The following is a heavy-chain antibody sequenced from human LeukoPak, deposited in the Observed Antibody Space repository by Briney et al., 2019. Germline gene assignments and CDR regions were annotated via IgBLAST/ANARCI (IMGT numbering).Heavy chain of an antibody. V-gene: IGHV3-66*01. CDR2: IYSGGST. CDR3: ARARRGPNDY. Sequence: PGGSLRLSCAASGFTFSSYWMHWVRQAPGKGLEWVSVIYSGGSTYYADSVKGRFTISRDNSKDTLYLQMNSLRAEDTAVYYCARARRGPNDYWGQGTLVTVSS. J-gene: IGHJ4*02. CDR1: GFTFSSYW.